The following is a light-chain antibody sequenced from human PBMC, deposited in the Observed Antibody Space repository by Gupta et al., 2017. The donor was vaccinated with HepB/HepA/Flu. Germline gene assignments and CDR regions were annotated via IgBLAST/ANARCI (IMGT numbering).Light chain of an antibody. CDR3: MQGKYCPFT. CDR1: QSLLYKDDNTH. J-gene: IGKJ2*01. Sequence: DVVMTQSPLSLPVTLGQPVSISCRSSQSLLYKDDNTHLNWFQQRPGQSPRRLIYRTSNRDSGVPDRFSGSGSGTDFTLQISSVEAEDVGVYYCMQGKYCPFTFGQGTKLDIK. V-gene: IGKV2-30*01. CDR2: RTS.